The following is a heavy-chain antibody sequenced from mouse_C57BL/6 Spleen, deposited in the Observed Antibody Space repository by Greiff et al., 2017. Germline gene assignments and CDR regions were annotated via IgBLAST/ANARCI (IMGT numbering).Heavy chain of an antibody. Sequence: EVQLQQSGPELVKPGASVKISCTASGYSFTGYYMNWVKQSPEKSLEWIGEINPSTGGTTYNQKFKAKATLTVDKSSSTAYMQLNSLTSEDSAVYYCARSGGVDYYGSSYAMDYWGKGTSVTVAS. D-gene: IGHD1-1*01. CDR2: INPSTGGT. V-gene: IGHV1-42*01. CDR1: GYSFTGYY. J-gene: IGHJ4*01. CDR3: ARSGGVDYYGSSYAMDY.